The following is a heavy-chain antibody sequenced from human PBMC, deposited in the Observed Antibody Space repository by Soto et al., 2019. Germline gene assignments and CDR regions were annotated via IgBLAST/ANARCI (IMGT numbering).Heavy chain of an antibody. CDR2: IYYSGIT. CDR1: GGSISSGGYY. J-gene: IGHJ4*02. CDR3: ARHNYGSGSTYFDY. V-gene: IGHV4-31*03. Sequence: SETLSLTCTVSGGSISSGGYYWSWIRQHPGKGLEWIGYIYYSGITYYNPSLKSRVTISADTSKNQFSLKLNSMTAADTAVYYCARHNYGSGSTYFDYWGQGTLVTVSS. D-gene: IGHD3-10*01.